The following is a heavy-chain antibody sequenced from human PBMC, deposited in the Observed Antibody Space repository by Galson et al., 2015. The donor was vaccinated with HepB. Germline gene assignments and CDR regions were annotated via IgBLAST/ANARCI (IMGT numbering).Heavy chain of an antibody. V-gene: IGHV3-30*18. CDR3: AKPGITPFYDS. D-gene: IGHD2-15*01. Sequence: SLRLSCAASGFTFRTSGMHWVRRAPGKGLEWVTLISYDGSNKYYADSVKGRFTISRDNSNNTLYLDMNSLTAEDTAVYYCAKPGITPFYDSWGQGTLVTVS. CDR1: GFTFRTSG. CDR2: ISYDGSNK. J-gene: IGHJ4*02.